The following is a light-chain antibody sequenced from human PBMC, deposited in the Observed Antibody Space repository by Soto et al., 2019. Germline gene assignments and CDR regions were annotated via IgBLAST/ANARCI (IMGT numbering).Light chain of an antibody. CDR2: GAS. Sequence: EIVLTQSPGTLSLSPGERATRSCRASQSVSSSYLAWYQQKPGQAPRLLIYGASSRATGIPDRFSGSGSGTDFPLTISRLEPEDFAVYYCQQYGSSITFGQGTRLEIK. J-gene: IGKJ5*01. V-gene: IGKV3-20*01. CDR1: QSVSSSY. CDR3: QQYGSSIT.